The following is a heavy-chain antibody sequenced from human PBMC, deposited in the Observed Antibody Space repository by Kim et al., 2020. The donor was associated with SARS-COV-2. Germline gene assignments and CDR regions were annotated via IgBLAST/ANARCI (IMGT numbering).Heavy chain of an antibody. Sequence: NYNPALTSRVTISVDTSKNQFALKLSSVTAADTAVYYCARVLLWTDWYFDLWGRGTLVTVSS. D-gene: IGHD3-10*01. CDR3: ARVLLWTDWYFDL. V-gene: IGHV4-59*01. J-gene: IGHJ2*01.